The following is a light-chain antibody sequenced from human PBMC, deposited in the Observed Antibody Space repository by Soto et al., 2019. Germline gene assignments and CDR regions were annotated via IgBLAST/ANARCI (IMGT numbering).Light chain of an antibody. V-gene: IGKV3-20*01. J-gene: IGKJ5*01. Sequence: EIVLTQSPGTLSLSPGERATLSCRASQSVSSSYLVWYQQKPGQAPRLLIYGASSRAAGIPDRFSGGGSGTDFTLTINRLGHEDFGVYYCQQYGSSQITLGQGPRLEIK. CDR1: QSVSSSY. CDR2: GAS. CDR3: QQYGSSQIT.